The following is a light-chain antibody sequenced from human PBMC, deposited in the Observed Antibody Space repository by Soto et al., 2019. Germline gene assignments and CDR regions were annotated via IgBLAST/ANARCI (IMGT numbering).Light chain of an antibody. V-gene: IGLV2-11*01. CDR2: DVS. CDR3: SSYAGTHIV. J-gene: IGLJ1*01. CDR1: SSDVGGSNY. Sequence: QSVLTQPRSVSGSPGQSVAICCTGTSSDVGGSNYVSWYQQHPGKAPKLMIYDVSKRPSGVPDRFSGSKSGNTASLTVSGLQAEDEADYYCSSYAGTHIVFGTGTKVTVL.